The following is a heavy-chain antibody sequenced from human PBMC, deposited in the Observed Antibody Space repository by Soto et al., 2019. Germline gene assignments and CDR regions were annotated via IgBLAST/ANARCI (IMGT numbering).Heavy chain of an antibody. D-gene: IGHD4-17*01. J-gene: IGHJ4*02. CDR3: ARDGDTAVDFDY. Sequence: EVQLVESGGGLVQPGGSLRLSCAASGFTFSRYWMHWVRQAPGKGLVWVSRINRGGSSTTYADSVKGRVTISRENAKNPLYVEMTSLRVEGTAEYYCARDGDTAVDFDYWGQGTLVTVSS. V-gene: IGHV3-74*01. CDR1: GFTFSRYW. CDR2: INRGGSST.